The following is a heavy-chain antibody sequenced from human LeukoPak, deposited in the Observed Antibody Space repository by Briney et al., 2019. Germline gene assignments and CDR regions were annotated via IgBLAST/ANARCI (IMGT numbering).Heavy chain of an antibody. J-gene: IGHJ6*02. Sequence: GGSLRLSCAASGFTFSNYAMSWVRQAPGKGLEWVSTLSGSGGSTYYADSVKGRFTISRDNSKNTLYLQMNSLRAEDTAVYYCARDQSGYDFYYYGMDVWGQGTTVTVSS. D-gene: IGHD5-12*01. V-gene: IGHV3-23*01. CDR1: GFTFSNYA. CDR3: ARDQSGYDFYYYGMDV. CDR2: LSGSGGST.